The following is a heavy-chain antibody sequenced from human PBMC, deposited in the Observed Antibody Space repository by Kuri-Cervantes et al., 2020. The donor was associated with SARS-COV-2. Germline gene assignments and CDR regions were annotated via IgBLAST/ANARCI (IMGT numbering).Heavy chain of an antibody. Sequence: GSLRLSCAVSGGSISSSNWWSWVRQPPGKELEWMGEIYHSGSTNYNPSVKSRVTISVDKSKNQLSLKLSSVTAADTAVYYCARDCAPGFWSGYEDYWGQGTLVTVSS. CDR3: ARDCAPGFWSGYEDY. CDR2: IYHSGST. CDR1: GGSISSSNW. V-gene: IGHV4-4*02. D-gene: IGHD3-3*01. J-gene: IGHJ4*02.